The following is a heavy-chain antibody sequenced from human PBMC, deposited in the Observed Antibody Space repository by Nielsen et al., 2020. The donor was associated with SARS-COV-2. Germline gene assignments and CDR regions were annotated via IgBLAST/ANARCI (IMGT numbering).Heavy chain of an antibody. CDR2: INSDGSST. CDR3: ARAVAVPYYYYYYMDV. D-gene: IGHD2-15*01. CDR1: GFTFSSYW. V-gene: IGHV3-74*01. Sequence: GESLKIPCAASGFTFSSYWMHWVRQAPGKGLVWVSRINSDGSSTSYADSVKGRFTISRDNAKNTLYLQMNSLRAEDTAVYYCARAVAVPYYYYYYMDVWGKGTTVTVSS. J-gene: IGHJ6*03.